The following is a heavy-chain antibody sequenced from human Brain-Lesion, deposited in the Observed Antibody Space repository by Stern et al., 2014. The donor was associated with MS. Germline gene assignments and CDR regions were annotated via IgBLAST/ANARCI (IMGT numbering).Heavy chain of an antibody. CDR3: ARDPRRGGLSGYYHGMDV. CDR2: IYQSGSA. D-gene: IGHD3-10*01. CDR1: GASISNTQW. V-gene: IGHV4-4*02. Sequence: QVQLVESGPGLVKPSGTLSLTCAVSGASISNTQWWTWVRQSPGKGLEWIGEIYQSGSANYTPSLRMRVTISVDRSKNSFSLKLNSVTAADTAVYYCARDPRRGGLSGYYHGMDVWGQGTTVTVSS. J-gene: IGHJ6*02.